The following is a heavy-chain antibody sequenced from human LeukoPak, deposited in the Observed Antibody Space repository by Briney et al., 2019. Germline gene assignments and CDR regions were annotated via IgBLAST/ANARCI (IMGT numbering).Heavy chain of an antibody. CDR3: ARGRQYLNPFDS. V-gene: IGHV4-59*01. CDR2: ISYTGTT. D-gene: IGHD2/OR15-2a*01. Sequence: SETLSLTCTVSGDSISSYHWNCIRQPPGKGLEYIGHISYTGTTNYNPSLKSRVTISLDTSKNQFSLQLNSVTAADTAVYYCARGRQYLNPFDSWGQGTLVTVSS. CDR1: GDSISSYH. J-gene: IGHJ4*02.